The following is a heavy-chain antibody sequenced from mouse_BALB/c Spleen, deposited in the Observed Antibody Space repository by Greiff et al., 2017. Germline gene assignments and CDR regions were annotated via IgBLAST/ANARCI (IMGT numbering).Heavy chain of an antibody. V-gene: IGHV5-4*02. CDR2: ISDGGSYT. J-gene: IGHJ4*01. CDR3: AGGNYDYAMDY. CDR1: GFTFSDYY. Sequence: EVQLVESGGGLVKPGGSLKLSCAASGFTFSDYYMYWVRQTPEKRLEWVATISDGGSYTYYPDSVKGRFTISRDNAKNNLYLQMSSLKSEDTAMYYCAGGNYDYAMDYWGQGTSVTVSS. D-gene: IGHD2-1*01.